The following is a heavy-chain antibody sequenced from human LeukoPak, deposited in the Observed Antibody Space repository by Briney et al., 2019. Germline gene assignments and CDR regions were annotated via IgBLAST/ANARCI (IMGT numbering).Heavy chain of an antibody. Sequence: GGSLRLSCAASGFTFSSYAMSWVRQAPGKGLEWVANIKQDGSEKYYVDSVKGRFTISRDNAKNSLYLQMNSLRAEDTAVYYCARESTGFGELLEDWFDPWGQGTLVTVSS. CDR1: GFTFSSYA. CDR2: IKQDGSEK. CDR3: ARESTGFGELLEDWFDP. V-gene: IGHV3-7*01. D-gene: IGHD3-10*01. J-gene: IGHJ5*02.